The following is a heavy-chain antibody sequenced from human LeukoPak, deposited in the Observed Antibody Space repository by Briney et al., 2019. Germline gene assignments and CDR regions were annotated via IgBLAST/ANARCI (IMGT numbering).Heavy chain of an antibody. CDR2: IKEDGSEK. J-gene: IGHJ4*02. V-gene: IGHV3-7*03. CDR3: AKDGIFGVVTPPRYFDY. CDR1: GFTFTIYW. Sequence: GGSLRLSCAASGFTFTIYWMSWVRQAPGKGLEWVANIKEDGSEKYYVDSVKGRFTISRDNSKNTLYLQMNSLRAEDTAVYYCAKDGIFGVVTPPRYFDYWGQGTLVTVSS. D-gene: IGHD3-3*01.